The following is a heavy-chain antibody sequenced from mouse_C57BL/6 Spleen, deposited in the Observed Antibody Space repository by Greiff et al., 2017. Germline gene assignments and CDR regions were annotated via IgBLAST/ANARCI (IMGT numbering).Heavy chain of an antibody. V-gene: IGHV1-69*01. CDR3: ARSLGLLRDY. CDR1: GYTFTSYW. Sequence: VQLQQPGAELVMPGASVKLSCKASGYTFTSYWMHWVKQRPGQGLEWIGEIDPSDSYTNYNQKFKGKSTLTVDKSSSTAYMQLSSLTSEDSAVYYCARSLGLLRDYWGQGTSVTVSS. J-gene: IGHJ4*01. D-gene: IGHD1-1*01. CDR2: IDPSDSYT.